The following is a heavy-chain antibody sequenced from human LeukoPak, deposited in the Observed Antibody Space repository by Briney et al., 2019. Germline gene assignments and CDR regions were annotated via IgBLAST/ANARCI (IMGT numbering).Heavy chain of an antibody. CDR2: ISVGGGST. CDR1: GFTFSSHS. Sequence: PGGSLRLSCAASGFTFSSHSMNWVRQAPGKGREWVSAISVGGGSTYYADSVKGRFTISRDNSKNTLNLQMNSLRAEDTAVYYCAKSVDNWGQGTLVTVSS. J-gene: IGHJ4*02. V-gene: IGHV3-23*01. CDR3: AKSVDN.